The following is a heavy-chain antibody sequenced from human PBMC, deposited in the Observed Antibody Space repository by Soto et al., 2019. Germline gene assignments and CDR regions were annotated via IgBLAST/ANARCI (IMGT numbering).Heavy chain of an antibody. CDR2: FDPEDGET. D-gene: IGHD3-22*01. V-gene: IGHV1-24*01. CDR1: GYTLTELS. Sequence: ASVKVSCKVSGYTLTELSMHWVRQAPGKGLEWMGGFDPEDGETIYAQKFQGRVTMTEDTSTDTAYMELSSLRSEDTAVYYCATEKSYYYDSSGYPVSCYFDYWGQGTLVTVSS. CDR3: ATEKSYYYDSSGYPVSCYFDY. J-gene: IGHJ4*02.